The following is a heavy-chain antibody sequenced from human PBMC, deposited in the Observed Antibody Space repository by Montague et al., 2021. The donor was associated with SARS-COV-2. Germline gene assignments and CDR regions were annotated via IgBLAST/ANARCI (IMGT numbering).Heavy chain of an antibody. CDR1: GGSISSSSYY. CDR3: ARQENSSGWFKPDAFDI. J-gene: IGHJ3*02. CDR2: IYYSGST. Sequence: ESLSLTCTVSGGSISSSSYYWGWIRQPPGKGLEWIGSIYYSGSTYYNPSLKSRVTISVDTSKNQFSLKLSSVTAADTAVYYCARQENSSGWFKPDAFDIWGQGTMVTVSS. D-gene: IGHD6-19*01. V-gene: IGHV4-39*01.